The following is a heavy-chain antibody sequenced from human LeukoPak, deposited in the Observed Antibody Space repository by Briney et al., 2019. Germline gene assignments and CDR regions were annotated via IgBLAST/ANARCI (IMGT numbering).Heavy chain of an antibody. V-gene: IGHV3-43D*03. CDR3: AEAIGSSTTKTIDF. D-gene: IGHD1-26*01. CDR2: ITWDGYST. CDR1: GFTFDDYA. J-gene: IGHJ4*02. Sequence: GGSLRLSCAAAGFTFDDYAMHWVRQFPGKDLEWFSLITWDGYSTHYADSVKGRFTISRDNSKNSLYLQMNSLRAEDTALYYCAEAIGSSTTKTIDFWGQGTLVTVSS.